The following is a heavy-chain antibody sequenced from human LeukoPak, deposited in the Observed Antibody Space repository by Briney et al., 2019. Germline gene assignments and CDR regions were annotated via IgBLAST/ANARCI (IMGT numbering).Heavy chain of an antibody. CDR2: INHSGST. D-gene: IGHD2-2*01. CDR1: GGSFSGYY. J-gene: IGHJ4*02. V-gene: IGHV4-34*01. Sequence: SETLSLTCAVYGGSFSGYYWSWIRQPPGKGLEWIGEINHSGSTNYNPSLKSRVTISVDTSKNQFSLKLSSVTAADTAVYYWGRGEFCSSPSGLARGTDGLWGRGTPGPRPL. CDR3: GRGEFCSSPSGLARGTDGL.